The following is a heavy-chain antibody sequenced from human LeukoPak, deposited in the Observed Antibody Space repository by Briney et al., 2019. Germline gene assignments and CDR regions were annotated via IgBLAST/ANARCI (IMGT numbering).Heavy chain of an antibody. CDR1: GFTFSRYG. CDR2: ISYDGRNK. Sequence: GGSLRLSCAASGFTFSRYGMHWVRQAPGKGLEWVAVISYDGRNKYYADSVEGRFTISRGNSKNTLYLQMSSLRVEDTAIYYCASHWAQQVVSDYWGQGTLVTVSS. D-gene: IGHD6-13*01. CDR3: ASHWAQQVVSDY. V-gene: IGHV3-30*03. J-gene: IGHJ4*02.